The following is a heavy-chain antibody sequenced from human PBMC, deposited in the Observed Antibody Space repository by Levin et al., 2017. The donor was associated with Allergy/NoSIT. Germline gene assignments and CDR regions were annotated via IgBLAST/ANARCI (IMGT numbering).Heavy chain of an antibody. D-gene: IGHD3-10*01. V-gene: IGHV2-70*04. CDR2: IEWNGLE. J-gene: IGHJ4*02. Sequence: SGHTLVKPTETLTLTCTFSGFSLSTNEVRVSWIRQPPGKALEWLAVIEWNGLEFYSTSLRNRLSISKDTSKNQLVLTMTNMDPVDTATYYCARIDFGADYWGQGTLVTVSS. CDR1: GFSLSTNEVR. CDR3: ARIDFGADY.